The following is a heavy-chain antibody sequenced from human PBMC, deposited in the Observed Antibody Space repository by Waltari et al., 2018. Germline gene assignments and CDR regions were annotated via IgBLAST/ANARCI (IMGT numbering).Heavy chain of an antibody. CDR1: GTTLPRYY. CDR2: INPNSGGT. D-gene: IGHD3-10*01. J-gene: IGHJ3*02. Sequence: QVQLVQSGAEVKKPGASVKVPCTASGTTLPRYYLPWVRKAPGQGLEWMGRINPNSGGTNYAQKFQGRVTMTRDTSISTAYMELSRLRSDDTAVYYCARVGTMVQGRAFDIWGQGTMVTVSS. V-gene: IGHV1-2*06. CDR3: ARVGTMVQGRAFDI.